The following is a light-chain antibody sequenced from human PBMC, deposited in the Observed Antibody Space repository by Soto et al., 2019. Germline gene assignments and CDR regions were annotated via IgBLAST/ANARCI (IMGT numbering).Light chain of an antibody. J-gene: IGLJ2*01. CDR1: SSDVGGYNY. Sequence: QSALTQPASVSGSPGQSITISCTGTSSDVGGYNYVSWYQQHPGKAPKLMIYEVSNRPSGVSNRFSGSKSGNTASLTISGLQAEDEAEYYCSSYTSSSFGVFGGGTKLTVL. CDR3: SSYTSSSFGV. CDR2: EVS. V-gene: IGLV2-14*01.